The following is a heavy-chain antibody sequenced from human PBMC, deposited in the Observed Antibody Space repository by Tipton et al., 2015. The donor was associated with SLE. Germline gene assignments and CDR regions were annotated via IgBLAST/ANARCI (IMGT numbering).Heavy chain of an antibody. CDR1: GGSFSGYY. CDR3: ARGPLSIEIPAAGVIDY. D-gene: IGHD6-13*01. J-gene: IGHJ4*02. V-gene: IGHV4-34*01. CDR2: INHSGST. Sequence: TLSLTCDVYGGSFSGYYWSWIRQPPGKGLEWIGEINHSGSTNYNPSLKSRVTISGDTSKNQFSLKLSSVTAADTAVYYWARGPLSIEIPAAGVIDYWGQGTLVTVSS.